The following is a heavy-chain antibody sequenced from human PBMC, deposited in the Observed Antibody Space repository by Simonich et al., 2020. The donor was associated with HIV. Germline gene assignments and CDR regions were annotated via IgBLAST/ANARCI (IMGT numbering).Heavy chain of an antibody. J-gene: IGHJ1*01. Sequence: QVQLQQWGAGLWKPSETLSLTCAVYGGSFSGYYWSWIRQPPGKGLGWIGEINQSGNTNSNPSLKSRVTISVDTSKNQFSLRLSSVTAADTAVYYCARLTAGGLGEYFQHWGQGTLVTVSS. CDR3: ARLTAGGLGEYFQH. CDR2: INQSGNT. V-gene: IGHV4-34*01. D-gene: IGHD6-13*01. CDR1: GGSFSGYY.